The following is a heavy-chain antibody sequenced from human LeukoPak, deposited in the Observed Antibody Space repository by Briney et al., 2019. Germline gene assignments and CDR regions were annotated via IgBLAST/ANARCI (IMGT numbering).Heavy chain of an antibody. J-gene: IGHJ4*02. CDR3: ARYRAQDTVTYYFDY. CDR1: GYTFTSYA. CDR2: INAGNGNT. D-gene: IGHD4-17*01. Sequence: ASVKVSCKASGYTFTSYAMHWVRQAPGQRLEWMGWINAGNGNTKYSQKFQGRVTITRDTSASTAYMELSSLRSEDTAVYYCARYRAQDTVTYYFDYWGQGTLVTVSS. V-gene: IGHV1-3*01.